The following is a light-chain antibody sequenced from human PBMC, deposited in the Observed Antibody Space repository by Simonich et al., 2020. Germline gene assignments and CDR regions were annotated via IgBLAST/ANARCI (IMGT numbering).Light chain of an antibody. J-gene: IGKJ1*01. CDR2: DAS. V-gene: IGKV3D-20*01. CDR3: QQYGSSPWT. Sequence: EIVLTQSPGTLSLSPGERATLSCRASQSVSSSSLAWYQQNPGLAPRLLIYDASSRATGIPDRFSGSGSGTDFTLTISRLEPEDFAVYYCQQYGSSPWTFGQGTKVEIK. CDR1: QSVSSSS.